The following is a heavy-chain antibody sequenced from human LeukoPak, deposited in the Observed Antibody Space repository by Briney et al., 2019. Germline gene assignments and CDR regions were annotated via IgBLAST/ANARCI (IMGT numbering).Heavy chain of an antibody. D-gene: IGHD1-7*01. CDR3: ARDEAGTTYGY. J-gene: IGHJ4*02. CDR2: INPNSGGT. V-gene: IGHV1-2*02. CDR1: RYTFTGYY. Sequence: ASVKVSCKASRYTFTGYYTHWVRQAPGQGLEWMGWINPNSGGTDYAQKFQGRVTMTRDTSISTAYMELSRLRSDDTAVYYCARDEAGTTYGYWGQGTLVTVSS.